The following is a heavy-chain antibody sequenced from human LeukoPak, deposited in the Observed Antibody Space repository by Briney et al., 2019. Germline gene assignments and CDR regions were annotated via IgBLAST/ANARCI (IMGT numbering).Heavy chain of an antibody. D-gene: IGHD3-9*01. CDR3: ARTATYYDILTGFSPDAFDI. V-gene: IGHV3-7*01. CDR1: GFTFSSYW. Sequence: GSLRLSCAASGFTFSSYWMSWVRQAPGKGLEWVANIKQDGSEKYYVDSVKGRFTISRDNAKNSLYLQMNSLRAEDTAVYYCARTATYYDILTGFSPDAFDIWGQGTMVTVSS. CDR2: IKQDGSEK. J-gene: IGHJ3*02.